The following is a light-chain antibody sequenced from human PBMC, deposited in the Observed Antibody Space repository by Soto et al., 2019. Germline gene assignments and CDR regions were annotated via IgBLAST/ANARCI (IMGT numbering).Light chain of an antibody. CDR1: QSVSSSY. CDR2: DSS. CDR3: QQRSNWPLT. Sequence: DIVLTQSPGTLSLSPGERATLSCRASQSVSSSYLAWYQQKPGQAPRLLIYDSSNRATGVPARFSGSGSGTDFTLTISSLEPEDFAVYYCQQRSNWPLTFGGGTKLDIK. V-gene: IGKV3D-20*02. J-gene: IGKJ4*01.